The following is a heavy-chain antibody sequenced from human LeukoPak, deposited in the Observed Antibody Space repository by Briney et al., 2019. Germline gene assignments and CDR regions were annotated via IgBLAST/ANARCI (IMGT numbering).Heavy chain of an antibody. CDR3: TTDWGPGTAYVRAFDW. Sequence: GRSLTLARAASASTVSNAWTNWVRQAPGKRLECVCRITIKNEADTTDYAAPVKWRFTMSRADSKCTLARQMNRLKTEVTAVYYCTTDWGPGTAYVRAFDWWVQGTMVTDCS. CDR1: ASTVSNAW. J-gene: IGHJ3*01. CDR2: ITIKNEADTT. V-gene: IGHV3-15*01. D-gene: IGHD3-16*01.